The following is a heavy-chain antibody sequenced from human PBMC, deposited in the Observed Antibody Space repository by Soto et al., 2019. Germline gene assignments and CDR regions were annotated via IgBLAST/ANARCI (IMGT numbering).Heavy chain of an antibody. J-gene: IGHJ6*02. D-gene: IGHD3-10*01. CDR2: ISNDGSKK. CDR3: AKDRGDGYTAFYYYFYGMDV. V-gene: IGHV3-30*18. Sequence: QVRMVESGGGVVQPGRSLRLSCAASGFTFSDYGMHWVRRTPGKGLEWVAVISNDGSKKYYADSVKGRFTISRDNSKNSLYLQINSLRVEDTAVYNCAKDRGDGYTAFYYYFYGMDVWGQGTTVTVSS. CDR1: GFTFSDYG.